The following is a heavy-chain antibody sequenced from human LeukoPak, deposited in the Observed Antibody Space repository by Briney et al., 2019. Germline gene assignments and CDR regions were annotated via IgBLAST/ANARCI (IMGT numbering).Heavy chain of an antibody. D-gene: IGHD6-19*01. J-gene: IGHJ4*02. CDR2: IYSGGST. V-gene: IGHV3-53*05. CDR1: GFTVSSNY. CDR3: AKDISGEYSSGWFDY. Sequence: QSGGSLRLSCAASGFTVSSNYMSWVRQAPGKGLEWVSVIYSGGSTYYADSVKGRFTISRDNSKNTLYLQMNSLRAEDMALYYCAKDISGEYSSGWFDYWGQGTLVTVSS.